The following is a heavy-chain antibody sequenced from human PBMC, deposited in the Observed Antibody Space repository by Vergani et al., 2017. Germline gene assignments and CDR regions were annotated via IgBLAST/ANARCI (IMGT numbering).Heavy chain of an antibody. CDR1: GVTFSSYG. J-gene: IGHJ6*03. D-gene: IGHD3-16*01. CDR2: IWYDGSNK. CDR3: AKDPGGLPLFYYMDV. V-gene: IGHV3-33*06. Sequence: QVQLVESGGGVVQPGRSLRLSCAASGVTFSSYGMHWVRQAPGKGLEWVAVIWYDGSNKYYADSVKGRFTISRDNSKNTLYLQMNSLRAEDTAVYYCAKDPGGLPLFYYMDVWGKGTTVTVSS.